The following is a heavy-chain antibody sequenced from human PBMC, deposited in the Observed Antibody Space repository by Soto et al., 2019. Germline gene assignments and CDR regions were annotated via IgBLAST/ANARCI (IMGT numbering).Heavy chain of an antibody. J-gene: IGHJ4*02. CDR3: SKGVFDY. CDR2: ITWNSGII. Sequence: GGSLSLSCAASGFTFYDHSMHWVRQVPGKGLEWVSGITWNSGIIGYADSVKGRFTISRDNAKNSVYLQMNSLRTEDTAFYYCSKGVFDYWGQGAPVTVSS. CDR1: GFTFYDHS. V-gene: IGHV3-9*01.